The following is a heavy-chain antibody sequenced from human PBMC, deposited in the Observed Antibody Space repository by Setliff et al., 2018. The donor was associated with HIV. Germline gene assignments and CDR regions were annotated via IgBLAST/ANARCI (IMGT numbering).Heavy chain of an antibody. J-gene: IGHJ3*02. CDR2: INSDGRST. Sequence: GGSLRLSCAASGFTFSGSWMHWVRQAPGEGLVWISRINSDGRSTIYADSVKGRFTISRDNAKNTLYLQLNSLRVEDTAVYFCASWRVPRDAFDIWGLGTRVTVSS. V-gene: IGHV3-74*01. D-gene: IGHD3-3*01. CDR3: ASWRVPRDAFDI. CDR1: GFTFSGSW.